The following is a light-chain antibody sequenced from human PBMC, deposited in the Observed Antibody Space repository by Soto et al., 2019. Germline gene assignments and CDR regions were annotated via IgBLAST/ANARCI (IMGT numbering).Light chain of an antibody. CDR1: SSDVGSYNL. V-gene: IGLV2-23*02. Sequence: QSALTQPASVSGSPGQSITISCTGTSSDVGSYNLVSWYQQHPGKAPKLMIYKVSKRPSGVSNRFSGSKSGNTASLTISGLQAEDEADYYCCSYAGSSTFVVFGGGTQLTVL. CDR2: KVS. J-gene: IGLJ2*01. CDR3: CSYAGSSTFVV.